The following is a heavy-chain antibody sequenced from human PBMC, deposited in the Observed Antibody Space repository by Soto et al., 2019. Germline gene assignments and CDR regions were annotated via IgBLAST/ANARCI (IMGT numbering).Heavy chain of an antibody. Sequence: GGSLRLSCAASGFTVSSNYMSWVRQAPGKGLEWVSVIYSGGSTYYADSVKGRCTISRDNSKNTLYLQMNSRRAEDTAVYYCERSQTSGSYYFDYWGQGTLVTVSS. D-gene: IGHD5-12*01. J-gene: IGHJ4*02. CDR3: ERSQTSGSYYFDY. CDR1: GFTVSSNY. CDR2: IYSGGST. V-gene: IGHV3-53*01.